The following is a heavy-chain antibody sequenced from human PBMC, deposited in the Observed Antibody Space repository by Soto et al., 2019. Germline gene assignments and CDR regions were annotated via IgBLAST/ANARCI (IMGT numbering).Heavy chain of an antibody. CDR3: ARYQKGPFDY. Sequence: PSETLFLTCTVSGGSISSGDYYWSWIRQPPGKGLEWIGYIYYTGSTYYNPSLKSRLTISVDTSKNQFSLKLTSVTAADTAVYFCARYQKGPFDYWGQGTLVTVSS. CDR1: GGSISSGDYY. CDR2: IYYTGST. J-gene: IGHJ4*02. V-gene: IGHV4-30-4*01. D-gene: IGHD2-2*01.